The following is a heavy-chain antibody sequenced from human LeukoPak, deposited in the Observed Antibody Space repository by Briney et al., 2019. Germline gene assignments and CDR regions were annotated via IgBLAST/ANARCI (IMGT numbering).Heavy chain of an antibody. D-gene: IGHD2-2*01. J-gene: IGHJ4*02. V-gene: IGHV1-2*02. CDR2: INPNSGGT. CDR1: GYTFTGYY. CDR3: ARGSNGPRYCSSTSCQKVNDY. Sequence: ASVKVSCKASGYTFTGYYMHWVRQAPGQGLGWMGWINPNSGGTNYAQKFQGRVTMTRDTSISTAYMELSRLRSDDTAVYYCARGSNGPRYCSSTSCQKVNDYWGQGTLVTVSS.